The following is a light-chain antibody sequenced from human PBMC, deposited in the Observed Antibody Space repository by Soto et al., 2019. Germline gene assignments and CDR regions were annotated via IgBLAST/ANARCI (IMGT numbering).Light chain of an antibody. V-gene: IGKV3-15*01. CDR3: QQYNDRPPLT. J-gene: IGKJ4*01. CDR1: QSVTSN. CDR2: DTS. Sequence: EIVLTHSPGTLSLSTGEGATLSCRALQSVTSNYLAWYQQKPGQAPRLLIYDTSSRATGVPARFSGSGSGTEFTLTISSLKAEDFAVYYCQQYNDRPPLTFGGGTKVDI.